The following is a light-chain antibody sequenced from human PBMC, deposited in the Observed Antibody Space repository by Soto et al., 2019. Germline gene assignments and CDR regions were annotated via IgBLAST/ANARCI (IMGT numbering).Light chain of an antibody. CDR2: GAS. CDR3: QQFGSSPLYT. Sequence: EIVLTQSPGTQSLSPGERVTLSCRASQSVSSSYLAWYQQKPGQAPRLLIYGASSRATGIPDRFSGSGSGTDFTLTISRLEPEDFAVYYCQQFGSSPLYTFGQGTKLEIK. CDR1: QSVSSSY. J-gene: IGKJ2*01. V-gene: IGKV3-20*01.